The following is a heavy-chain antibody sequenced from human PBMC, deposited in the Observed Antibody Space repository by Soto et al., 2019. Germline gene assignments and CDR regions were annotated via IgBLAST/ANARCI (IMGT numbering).Heavy chain of an antibody. CDR1: GGSVSSSGFY. CDR2: IYYSGST. V-gene: IGHV4-39*01. Sequence: QLQLQESGPGLVKPSETLSLTCSVSGGSVSSSGFYWGWIRQPPGKGLEWVGNIYYSGSTSYDPSLESRVIISVDTSKNQFSLRLSSLTAADTAVYYCARGTVYSNSFDYWGQGTPVTASS. CDR3: ARGTVYSNSFDY. J-gene: IGHJ4*02. D-gene: IGHD6-6*01.